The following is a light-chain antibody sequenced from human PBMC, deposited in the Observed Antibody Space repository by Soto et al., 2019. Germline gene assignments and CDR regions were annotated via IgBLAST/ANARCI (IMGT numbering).Light chain of an antibody. CDR2: GAS. V-gene: IGKV3-20*01. Sequence: EIVWTQSPGTLSLSPGERATLSCRASQSDSSSYLAWYQQKPGQAPRLLIYGASSRATGIPDRFSGSGSGTDFTLTISRLEPEDFAVYYCQQYGRSQTFGQGTKVDIK. CDR3: QQYGRSQT. CDR1: QSDSSSY. J-gene: IGKJ1*01.